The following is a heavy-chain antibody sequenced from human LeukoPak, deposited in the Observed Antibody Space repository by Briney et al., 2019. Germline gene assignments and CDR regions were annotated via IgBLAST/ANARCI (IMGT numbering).Heavy chain of an antibody. J-gene: IGHJ4*02. CDR2: ISSNGGST. CDR3: ARKTRYGYYFDY. V-gene: IGHV3-64*01. Sequence: GGSLRLSCAASGFTFSSYAMHWVRQAPGKGLEYVSAISSNGGSTYYANSVKGRFTISRDNSKNTLYLQVGSLRAEDMAVYYCARKTRYGYYFDYWGQGTLVTVSS. CDR1: GFTFSSYA. D-gene: IGHD3-16*02.